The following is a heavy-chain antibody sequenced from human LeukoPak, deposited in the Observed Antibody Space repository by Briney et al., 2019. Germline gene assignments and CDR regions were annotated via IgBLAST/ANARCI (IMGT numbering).Heavy chain of an antibody. CDR1: GGSFSGYY. CDR3: AREAAMQYFFDY. Sequence: SETLSLTCAVYGGSFSGYYGSWVRQPPGKGLEWIGEINHSGSTNYNPSLKSRVTVSVDTSKNHFSLKLSSVTAADTAVYYCAREAAMQYFFDYWGQGILVTVSS. V-gene: IGHV4-34*01. J-gene: IGHJ4*02. D-gene: IGHD6-13*01. CDR2: INHSGST.